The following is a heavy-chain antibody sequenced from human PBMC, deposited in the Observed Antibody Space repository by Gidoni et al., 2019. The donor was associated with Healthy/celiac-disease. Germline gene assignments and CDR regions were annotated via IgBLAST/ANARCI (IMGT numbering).Heavy chain of an antibody. Sequence: QVQLVESGGGVVQPGRSLRLSCAASGFTFSSYGMHWVRQAPGKGLEWVAVIWDEGSNEYYADSVKGRFTISRDNSKNTLYLQMNSLRVEDTAVYYCARDRGVVVAASYGMDVWGQGTTVTVSS. J-gene: IGHJ6*02. D-gene: IGHD2-15*01. V-gene: IGHV3-33*01. CDR1: GFTFSSYG. CDR2: IWDEGSNE. CDR3: ARDRGVVVAASYGMDV.